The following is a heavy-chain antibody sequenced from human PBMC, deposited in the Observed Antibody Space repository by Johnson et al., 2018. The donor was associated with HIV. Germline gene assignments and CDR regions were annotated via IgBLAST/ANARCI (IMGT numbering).Heavy chain of an antibody. CDR3: AKTGGGAALDS. D-gene: IGHD3-16*01. J-gene: IGHJ3*02. CDR2: ISYDGSNK. Sequence: QVQLVESGGGVVQPGRSLRLSCAASVFTFSNYAMPWVRQAPGKGLEWVAVISYDGSNKYYAASVKGRFPISRDNSKDMLYLQMNSLRVDDTALYYCAKTGGGAALDSWGQGTMVTVSS. V-gene: IGHV3-30*04. CDR1: VFTFSNYA.